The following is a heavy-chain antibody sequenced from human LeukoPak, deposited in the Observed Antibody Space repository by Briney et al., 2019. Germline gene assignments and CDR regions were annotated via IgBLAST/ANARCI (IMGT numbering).Heavy chain of an antibody. D-gene: IGHD2-15*01. Sequence: ASVKVSCKASGYTFTSYGISWVRQAPGQGLEWMGWISAYNGNTNYAHKLQGRVTMTTDTSTSTAYMGLRSLRSDDTAVYYCARANPGNLMYSGGSCYGRLFCYYYYYMDVWGKGTTVTISS. CDR2: ISAYNGNT. CDR1: GYTFTSYG. V-gene: IGHV1-18*01. J-gene: IGHJ6*03. CDR3: ARANPGNLMYSGGSCYGRLFCYYYYYMDV.